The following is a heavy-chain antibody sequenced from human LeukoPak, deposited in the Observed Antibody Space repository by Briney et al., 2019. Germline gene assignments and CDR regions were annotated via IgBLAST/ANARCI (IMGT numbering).Heavy chain of an antibody. CDR1: GFTSSNYE. J-gene: IGHJ3*02. CDR3: AKGGYCSGGTCYLFNAFDI. D-gene: IGHD2-15*01. V-gene: IGHV3-48*03. Sequence: GGSLRLSCAASGFTSSNYEMNWVRQAPGKGLEWVSYIHSSGTSMYYADSVKGRFTISRDNAKNSLYLQMNSLRAEDTAVYYCAKGGYCSGGTCYLFNAFDIWGQGTMVPVSS. CDR2: IHSSGTSM.